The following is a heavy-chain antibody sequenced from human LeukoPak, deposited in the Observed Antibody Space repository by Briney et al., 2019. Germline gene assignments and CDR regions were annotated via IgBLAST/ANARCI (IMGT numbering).Heavy chain of an antibody. J-gene: IGHJ4*02. V-gene: IGHV1-2*04. CDR2: INPFSGGT. CDR1: GYSFTDYY. D-gene: IGHD3-22*01. Sequence: VASVKVSCKASGYSFTDYYIHWVRQAPGQGLGWMGWINPFSGGTKYAQKFQGWVTMTRDTSISTAYMELSRLTSDDTAVYYCARGGYDLDYWGQGTLVTVSS. CDR3: ARGGYDLDY.